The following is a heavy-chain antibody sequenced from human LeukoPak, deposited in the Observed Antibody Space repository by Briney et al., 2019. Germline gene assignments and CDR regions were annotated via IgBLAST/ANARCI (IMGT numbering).Heavy chain of an antibody. CDR2: MNPNSGNT. D-gene: IGHD6-6*01. Sequence: ASVTVSCKASGSTFTSYDINWVRQATGQGLEWMGWMNPNSGNTGYAQKFQGRVTMTRNTSISTAYMELSSLRSEDTAVYYCARATRIAARTRVNWFDPWGQGTLVTVSS. J-gene: IGHJ5*02. V-gene: IGHV1-8*01. CDR1: GSTFTSYD. CDR3: ARATRIAARTRVNWFDP.